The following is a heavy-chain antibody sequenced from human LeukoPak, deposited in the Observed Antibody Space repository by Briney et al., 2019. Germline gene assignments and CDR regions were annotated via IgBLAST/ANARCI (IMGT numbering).Heavy chain of an antibody. CDR1: GDSISNSVYY. Sequence: SETLSLTCTVSGDSISNSVYYWSWIRQHPGKGLEWIGYIYYSGTAYYNPSLKSRVTMSVDTSKNQFSLKLDSVTAADTAVYYCARFSNAHGVKFDCWGQGTLVTVSS. CDR3: ARFSNAHGVKFDC. CDR2: IYYSGTA. D-gene: IGHD2-8*01. J-gene: IGHJ4*02. V-gene: IGHV4-31*02.